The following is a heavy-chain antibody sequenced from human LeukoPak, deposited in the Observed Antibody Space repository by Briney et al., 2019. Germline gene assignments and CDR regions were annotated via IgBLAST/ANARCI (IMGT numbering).Heavy chain of an antibody. CDR3: ARVVPTYYDSSGYYYHFDY. CDR2: INPNSGGT. J-gene: IGHJ4*02. CDR1: GYTFTGYY. V-gene: IGHV1-2*02. D-gene: IGHD3-22*01. Sequence: GASVKVSCKASGYTFTGYYMHWVRQAPGQGLEWMGWINPNSGGTNYAQKFQGRVTMTRDTSISTAYMELSRLRSDDTAVYYCARVVPTYYDSSGYYYHFDYWGQGTLVTVSS.